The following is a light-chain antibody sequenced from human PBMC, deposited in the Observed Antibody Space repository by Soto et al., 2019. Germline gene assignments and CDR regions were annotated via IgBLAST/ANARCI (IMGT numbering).Light chain of an antibody. Sequence: EIVLTQSPGTLSLSPGERATLSCWASQSVSFSYLAWYQQKPGQPPRLLIYGASSRAAGIPNRFSGSGSGTDFTLTISRLEPEDFAVYYCQQYGSSPGTFGQGTKVEIK. CDR2: GAS. J-gene: IGKJ2*01. V-gene: IGKV3-20*01. CDR1: QSVSFSY. CDR3: QQYGSSPGT.